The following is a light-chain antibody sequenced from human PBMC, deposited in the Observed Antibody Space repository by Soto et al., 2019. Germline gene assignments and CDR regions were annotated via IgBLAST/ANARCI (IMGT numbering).Light chain of an antibody. CDR3: QSYDSSLSGYVV. V-gene: IGLV1-40*01. J-gene: IGLJ2*01. CDR2: GNS. CDR1: SSNIGAGFD. Sequence: QSALTQSPSVSGAPGQRVTLSCTGSSSNIGAGFDVHWYQHLPGTAPKVLIYGNSNRPSGVPDRFSGSKSGTSASLAITGLQAEDEADYYCQSYDSSLSGYVVFGGGTKVTVL.